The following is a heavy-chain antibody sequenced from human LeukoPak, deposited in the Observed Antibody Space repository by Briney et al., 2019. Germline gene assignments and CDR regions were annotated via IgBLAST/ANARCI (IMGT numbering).Heavy chain of an antibody. CDR2: ISYIGST. V-gene: IGHV4-59*11. CDR1: GDAFSSHY. CDR3: ARDLVTGTKGFDT. Sequence: PSETLSLTCAVSGDAFSSHYWTWIRQPPGKGLEWIGYISYIGSTNYKPSLTIRVTISIGTSKNQFSLKLSSVTATDTAVYYCARDLVTGTKGFDTWGQGTMASVSS. D-gene: IGHD4-17*01. J-gene: IGHJ3*02.